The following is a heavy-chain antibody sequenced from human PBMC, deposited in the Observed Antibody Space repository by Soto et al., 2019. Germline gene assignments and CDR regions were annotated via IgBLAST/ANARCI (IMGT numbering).Heavy chain of an antibody. CDR2: IYYSGST. CDR3: ARWDYYGASAFDY. V-gene: IGHV4-59*01. Sequence: PSETLSLTCTVSGGSISSYYWSWIRQPPGKGLEWIGYIYYSGSTNYNPSLKSRVTISVDTSKNQFSLKLSSVTAADTAVYYCARWDYYGASAFDYWGQGTLVTVSS. D-gene: IGHD3-10*01. J-gene: IGHJ4*02. CDR1: GGSISSYY.